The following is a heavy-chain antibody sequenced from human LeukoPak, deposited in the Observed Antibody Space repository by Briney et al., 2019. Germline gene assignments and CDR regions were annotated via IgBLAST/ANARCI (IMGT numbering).Heavy chain of an antibody. CDR2: IYTSGRT. Sequence: SETLSLTCTVSGGSISSYYWSWIRQPAGKGLEWIGRIYTSGRTNYNPSLKSRVTMSVDTSKNQFSLKLSSVTAADTAVYYCAREALPAGWYFDLWGRGTLVTVSS. CDR3: AREALPAGWYFDL. D-gene: IGHD6-19*01. CDR1: GGSISSYY. V-gene: IGHV4-4*07. J-gene: IGHJ2*01.